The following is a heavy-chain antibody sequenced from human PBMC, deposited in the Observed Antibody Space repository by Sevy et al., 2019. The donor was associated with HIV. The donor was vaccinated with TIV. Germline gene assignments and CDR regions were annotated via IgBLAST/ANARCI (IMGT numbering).Heavy chain of an antibody. CDR3: TGDYYVDRPRGFDP. D-gene: IGHD3-10*02. CDR2: ISHSGST. J-gene: IGHJ5*02. CDR1: GDSISSSF. Sequence: SETLSLTCTVSGDSISSSFWSWIRQPPGKGLEWIGYISHSGSTNYNPSLKSRVTISVDTTKNQFSLKVNSVTAADTVNDCCTGDYYVDRPRGFDPWGQGSLVTVSS. V-gene: IGHV4-59*01.